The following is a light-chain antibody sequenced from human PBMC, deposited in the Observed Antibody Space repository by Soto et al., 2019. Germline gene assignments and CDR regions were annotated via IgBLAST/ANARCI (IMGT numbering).Light chain of an antibody. CDR1: SSDVGGYKY. CDR2: EVT. Sequence: QSVLTQPPSASGSPGQSVTISCTGTSSDVGGYKYVSWYQQHPGKAPKLILYEVTKRPSGVPDRFSGSKSDNTASLTVSGLLAEDEADYYCNSYAGSNNWVFGGGTKLTVL. CDR3: NSYAGSNNWV. J-gene: IGLJ2*01. V-gene: IGLV2-8*01.